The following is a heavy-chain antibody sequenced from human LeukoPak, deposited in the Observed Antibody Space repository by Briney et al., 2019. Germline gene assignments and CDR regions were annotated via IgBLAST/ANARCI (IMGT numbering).Heavy chain of an antibody. D-gene: IGHD4-17*01. CDR1: GFTFSSYA. J-gene: IGHJ4*02. V-gene: IGHV3-30-3*02. Sequence: GGSLRLSCAASGFTFSSYAMHWVRQAPGKGLEWVAVISYDGSNKYYADSVKGRFTISRDNSKNTLNLQMNSLRVEDTAVYYCAKPARDDYGDYFLDYWGQGTLVTVSS. CDR3: AKPARDDYGDYFLDY. CDR2: ISYDGSNK.